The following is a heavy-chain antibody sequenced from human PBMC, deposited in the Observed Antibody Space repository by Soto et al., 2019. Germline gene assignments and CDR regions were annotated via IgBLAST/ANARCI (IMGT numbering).Heavy chain of an antibody. Sequence: LSLTCTVSGGSISSYYWSWIRQPPGKGLEWIGYIYYSGSTNYNPSLKSRVTISVDTSKNQFSLKLSSVTAADTAVYYCASGYSSGWYWFDPWGQGTLVTVSS. D-gene: IGHD6-19*01. V-gene: IGHV4-59*01. CDR2: IYYSGST. J-gene: IGHJ5*02. CDR1: GGSISSYY. CDR3: ASGYSSGWYWFDP.